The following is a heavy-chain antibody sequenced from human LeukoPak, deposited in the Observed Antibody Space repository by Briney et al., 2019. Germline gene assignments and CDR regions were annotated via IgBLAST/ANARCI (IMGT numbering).Heavy chain of an antibody. CDR2: MSYSGTT. V-gene: IGHV4-59*08. J-gene: IGHJ4*02. CDR1: GGSISSYS. CDR3: ARHEGKLWFGETAMNY. Sequence: SETLSLTCTVSGGSISSYSWSWVRQPPGKGLEWIAYMSYSGTTDYNPSLKSRVTISVDTSKKQFSLKLSSVTAADTAVYYCARHEGKLWFGETAMNYWGQGTLVTVSS. D-gene: IGHD3-10*01.